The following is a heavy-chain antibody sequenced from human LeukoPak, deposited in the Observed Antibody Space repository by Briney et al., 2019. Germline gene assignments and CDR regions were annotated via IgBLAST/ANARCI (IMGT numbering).Heavy chain of an antibody. D-gene: IGHD3-9*01. CDR3: AKAQRTIRQYFYDGMDV. J-gene: IGHJ6*02. CDR1: GFTFSSYW. CDR2: INSEGTST. Sequence: GGSLRLSCAASGFTFSSYWMHWVRQAPGKGLVWVSRINSEGTSTSYADSVKGRFTISRDNAENTLYLQMNSLRAEDTAVYFCAKAQRTIRQYFYDGMDVWGQGATVTVSS. V-gene: IGHV3-74*01.